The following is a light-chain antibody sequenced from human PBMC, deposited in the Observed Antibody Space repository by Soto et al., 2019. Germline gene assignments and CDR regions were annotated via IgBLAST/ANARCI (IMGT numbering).Light chain of an antibody. CDR2: EVS. CDR3: SSYTSSSTV. Sequence: QSALTQPASVSGSPGQSSTISCTGTSSDVGGYNYVSWYQQHPGKAPKLMIYEVSNRPSGVSNRFSGSKSGTTASLTISGLQAEEEADYYCSSYTSSSTVFGGGTKLPVL. V-gene: IGLV2-14*01. J-gene: IGLJ2*01. CDR1: SSDVGGYNY.